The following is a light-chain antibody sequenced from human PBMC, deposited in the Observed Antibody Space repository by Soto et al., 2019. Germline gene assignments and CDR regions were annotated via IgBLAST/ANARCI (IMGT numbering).Light chain of an antibody. CDR3: QSYDSANQRV. CDR1: SGSIGSNY. V-gene: IGLV6-57*01. Sequence: NFMLTQPHSVSESPGKTVTISCTRSSGSIGSNYVQWYQQRPGSSPTTVIFEDNQRPFGVPDRFSGSIDTSSNSASLTISELKTEDEADYYCQSYDSANQRVFGGGTKLTVL. CDR2: EDN. J-gene: IGLJ3*02.